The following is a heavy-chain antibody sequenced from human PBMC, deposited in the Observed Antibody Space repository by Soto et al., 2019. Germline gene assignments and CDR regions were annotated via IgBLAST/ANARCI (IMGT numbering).Heavy chain of an antibody. CDR2: IKSKTDGGTT. V-gene: IGHV3-15*01. CDR1: GFTFSNAW. D-gene: IGHD5-12*01. CDR3: TTDYRLEYSGYAK. J-gene: IGHJ4*02. Sequence: EVQLVESGGGLVKPGGSLRLSCAASGFTFSNAWMSWVRQATGKGLEWVGRIKSKTDGGTTDYAAPVKGRFTISRDDSKNTLYLQMNSLKTEDTAVYYCTTDYRLEYSGYAKWGQGTLVTVSS.